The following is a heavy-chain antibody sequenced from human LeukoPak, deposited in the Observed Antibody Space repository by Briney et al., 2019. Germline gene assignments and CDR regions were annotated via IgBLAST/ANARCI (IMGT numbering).Heavy chain of an antibody. CDR3: AREIGVYGSGIRPVGLMDV. CDR1: GYTFTSYG. Sequence: ASVKVSCKASGYTFTSYGISWVRQAPGQGLEWMGWISAYNGNTNYAQKLQGRVTMTTDTSTSTAYMELRSLRSDDTAVYYCAREIGVYGSGIRPVGLMDVWGKGTTVTISS. J-gene: IGHJ6*03. CDR2: ISAYNGNT. V-gene: IGHV1-18*01. D-gene: IGHD3-10*01.